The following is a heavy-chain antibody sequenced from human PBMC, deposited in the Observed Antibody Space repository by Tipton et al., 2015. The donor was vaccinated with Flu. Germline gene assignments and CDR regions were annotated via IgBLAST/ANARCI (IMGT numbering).Heavy chain of an antibody. CDR2: VNSDRSSI. CDR3: ARDHSGYAQLDY. D-gene: IGHD5-12*01. CDR1: GFTFSSFW. Sequence: SLRLSCAASGFTFSSFWMSWVRQGPGKGLVWVSHVNSDRSSITYADSVKGRFTVSRDIAKNTLYLQMNSLRAEDTAVYYCARDHSGYAQLDYWGQGTLVTVSS. V-gene: IGHV3-74*01. J-gene: IGHJ4*02.